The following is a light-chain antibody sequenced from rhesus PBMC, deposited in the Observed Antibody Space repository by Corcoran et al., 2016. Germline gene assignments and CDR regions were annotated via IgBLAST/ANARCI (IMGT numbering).Light chain of an antibody. V-gene: IGKV1-38*01. J-gene: IGKJ3*01. CDR1: QGISSY. CDR2: DAY. Sequence: DIQLTQSPSPLSASVGDRVTITCRASQGISSYLAWYQQKSGKAPKLLIYDAYNLQSGVPSSFSGSGAGTEFTLTISSLQPEDFATYYCQQRNSYPFTFGPGTKLDIK. CDR3: QQRNSYPFT.